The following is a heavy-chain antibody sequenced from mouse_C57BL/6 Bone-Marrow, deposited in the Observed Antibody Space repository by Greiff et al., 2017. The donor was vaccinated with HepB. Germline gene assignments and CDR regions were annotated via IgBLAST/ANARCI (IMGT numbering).Heavy chain of an antibody. D-gene: IGHD1-1*01. CDR1: GFTFSDAW. CDR2: IRNKANNHAT. Sequence: EVKVVESGGGLVQPGGSMKLSCAASGFTFSDAWMDWVRQSPEKGLEWVAEIRNKANNHATYYAETVKGRFTISRDDSKSSVYLQMNSLRAEDTGIYSCTGFYYYGSSYFDYWGQGTTLTVSS. J-gene: IGHJ2*01. V-gene: IGHV6-6*01. CDR3: TGFYYYGSSYFDY.